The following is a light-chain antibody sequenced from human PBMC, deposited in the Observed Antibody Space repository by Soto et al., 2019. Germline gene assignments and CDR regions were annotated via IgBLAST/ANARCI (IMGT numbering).Light chain of an antibody. CDR3: SSYTSSSTLE. J-gene: IGLJ2*01. V-gene: IGLV2-14*01. Sequence: QSALTQPASVSGSPGQSITISCTGTSSDVGGYNYVSWYQQHPGKAPKLMIYDVSNRPSGVSNRFSGSKSGNTASRTISGLQAEDEADYYCSSYTSSSTLEFGGGTQLTVL. CDR2: DVS. CDR1: SSDVGGYNY.